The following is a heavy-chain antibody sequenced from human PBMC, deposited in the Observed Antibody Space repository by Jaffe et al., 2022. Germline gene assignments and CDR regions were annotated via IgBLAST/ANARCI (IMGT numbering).Heavy chain of an antibody. D-gene: IGHD3-10*01. CDR1: GFSLTTNGVG. Sequence: QITLKESGPTLVKPTQTLTLTCTFSGFSLTTNGVGVGWIRQPPGKALEWLALIFWNDDKGYSPSLKSRLTITKDTSKNQVVLTMTNMDPVDTATYYCAHTWINSGSGSYSLEYWGQGTLITVSS. CDR2: IFWNDDK. V-gene: IGHV2-5*01. CDR3: AHTWINSGSGSYSLEY. J-gene: IGHJ4*02.